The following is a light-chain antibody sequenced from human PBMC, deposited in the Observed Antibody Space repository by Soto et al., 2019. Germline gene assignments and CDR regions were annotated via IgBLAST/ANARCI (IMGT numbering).Light chain of an antibody. CDR3: QHCNNWPIT. Sequence: EIVLTQSPGTLSLSPGERATLSCRASQSVSSSYLAWYQQKPGQAPRLLIYGASSRATGIPDRFSGSGSGTEGTLTISSLQSEDCAVYDGQHCNNWPITFGQGTRLEIK. CDR2: GAS. V-gene: IGKV3D-20*02. CDR1: QSVSSSY. J-gene: IGKJ5*01.